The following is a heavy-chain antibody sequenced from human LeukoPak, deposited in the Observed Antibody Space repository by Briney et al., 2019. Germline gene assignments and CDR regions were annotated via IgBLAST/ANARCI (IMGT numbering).Heavy chain of an antibody. CDR3: ARDSERITMVRGVNLNFDY. V-gene: IGHV1-46*01. D-gene: IGHD3-10*01. Sequence: ASVKVSCKASGYTFTSYYMHWVRQAPGQGLEWMGIINPSGGSTSYAQKFQGRVTMTRDTSTSTVYMELSSLRSEDTAVYYCARDSERITMVRGVNLNFDYWGQGTLATVSS. J-gene: IGHJ4*02. CDR1: GYTFTSYY. CDR2: INPSGGST.